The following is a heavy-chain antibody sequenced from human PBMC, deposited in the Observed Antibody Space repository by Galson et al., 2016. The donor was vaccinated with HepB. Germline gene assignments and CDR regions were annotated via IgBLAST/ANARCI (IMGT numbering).Heavy chain of an antibody. V-gene: IGHV3-23*01. Sequence: SLRLSCAASGFTFSSYAMSWVRQAPGKGLEWDSTISGSGATTYVADSVKGRFTMSRDNSKNTLYLQMNSLRVEDTAIYYCAKGGQWLLRGPGWFDPWGQGTLVSVSS. J-gene: IGHJ5*02. D-gene: IGHD6-19*01. CDR3: AKGGQWLLRGPGWFDP. CDR2: ISGSGATT. CDR1: GFTFSSYA.